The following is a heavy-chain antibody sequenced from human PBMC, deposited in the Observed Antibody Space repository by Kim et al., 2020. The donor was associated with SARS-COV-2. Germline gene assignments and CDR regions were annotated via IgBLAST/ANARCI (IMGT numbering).Heavy chain of an antibody. D-gene: IGHD2-21*01. V-gene: IGHV3-66*01. CDR1: GFTVSSNY. Sequence: GGSLRLSCAASGFTVSSNYMSWVRQAPGKGLEWVSVIYSGGSTYYADSVKGRFTISRDNSKNTLYLQMNSLRAEDTAVYYCASPGAHIVVATENYGGQGTLVTVSS. J-gene: IGHJ4*02. CDR2: IYSGGST. CDR3: ASPGAHIVVATENY.